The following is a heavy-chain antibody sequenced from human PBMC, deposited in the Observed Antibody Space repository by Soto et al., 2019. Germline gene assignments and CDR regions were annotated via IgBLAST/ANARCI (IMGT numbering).Heavy chain of an antibody. CDR2: VSHSGST. CDR1: VGSITSSNW. Sequence: SEALSLTYAVSVGSITSSNWWSWVRQPPGKGLEWLGQVSHSGSTDYNPSLKSRVYISVDKSKNRLSLKLRSVTAADTALYYCASGPFSHFEYWGQGTLVSVSS. V-gene: IGHV4-4*02. CDR3: ASGPFSHFEY. J-gene: IGHJ4*02.